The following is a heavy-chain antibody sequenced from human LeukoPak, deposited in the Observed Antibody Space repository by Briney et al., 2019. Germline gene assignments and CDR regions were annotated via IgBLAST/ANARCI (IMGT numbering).Heavy chain of an antibody. J-gene: IGHJ3*02. CDR1: GGSISSYY. CDR2: VYIYYSGST. D-gene: IGHD1-26*01. CDR3: ARAMGSTNPYDAFDI. Sequence: SETLSLTCTVSGGSISSYYWSWIRQPPGKGLEWIGYVYIYYSGSTNYNPSLKSRVTISADTSKNHFSLKLSSVTAADTAVYYCARAMGSTNPYDAFDIWGQGTMVTVSS. V-gene: IGHV4-59*01.